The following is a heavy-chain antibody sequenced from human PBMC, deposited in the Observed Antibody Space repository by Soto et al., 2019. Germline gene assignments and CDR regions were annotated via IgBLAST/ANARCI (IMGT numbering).Heavy chain of an antibody. CDR2: ISGSGGST. J-gene: IGHJ4*02. V-gene: IGHV3-23*01. CDR1: GFTFSSYA. D-gene: IGHD2-2*01. CDR3: AKDRSRCSSTSCYVGIFDY. Sequence: PGGSLRLSCVASGFTFSSYAMSWVRQAPGKGLEWVSAISGSGGSTYYADSVKGRFTISRDNSKNTLYLQMNSLRAEDTAVYYCAKDRSRCSSTSCYVGIFDYWGQGTLVTVSS.